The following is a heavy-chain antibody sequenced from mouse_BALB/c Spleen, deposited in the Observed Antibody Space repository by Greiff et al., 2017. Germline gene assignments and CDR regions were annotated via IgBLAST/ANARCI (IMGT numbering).Heavy chain of an antibody. Sequence: QVTLKVSGPGLVQPSQSLSITCTVSGFSLTSYGVHWVRQSPGKGLEWLGVIWSGGSTDYNAAFISRLSISKDNSKSQVFFKMNSLQADDTAIYYCARNWMVTAYAMDYWGQGTSVTVSS. J-gene: IGHJ4*01. CDR1: GFSLTSYG. D-gene: IGHD2-2*01. CDR2: IWSGGST. CDR3: ARNWMVTAYAMDY. V-gene: IGHV2-4-1*01.